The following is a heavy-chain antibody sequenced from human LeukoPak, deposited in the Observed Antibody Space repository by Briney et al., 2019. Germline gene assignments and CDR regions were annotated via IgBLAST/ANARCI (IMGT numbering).Heavy chain of an antibody. V-gene: IGHV3-7*05. Sequence: GGSLRLSCAASGFTFSKYWMTWVRQAPGTGLQWVAHIKEDGSEKYYVDSVKGRFTISRDNAKTSVYLQLNSLRAEDTAVYYCATWSSGWEFDYWGRGTLVSVSS. CDR1: GFTFSKYW. J-gene: IGHJ4*02. CDR2: IKEDGSEK. CDR3: ATWSSGWEFDY. D-gene: IGHD6-19*01.